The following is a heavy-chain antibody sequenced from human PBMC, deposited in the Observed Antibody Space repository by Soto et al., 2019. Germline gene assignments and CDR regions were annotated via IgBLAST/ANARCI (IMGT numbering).Heavy chain of an antibody. D-gene: IGHD3-16*01. CDR1: GGSISTYY. CDR3: ARGWGSAGYFDY. Sequence: QVQLQESGPGLVKPSETLSLTCTVSGGSISTYYWSWIRQTTGEGLEWIGYVYKSGGTKYNPSLSSRVTISVDTSKNQFSLKLSSVTAADTAVYYCARGWGSAGYFDYWGQGTLVTVSS. CDR2: VYKSGGT. J-gene: IGHJ4*02. V-gene: IGHV4-59*01.